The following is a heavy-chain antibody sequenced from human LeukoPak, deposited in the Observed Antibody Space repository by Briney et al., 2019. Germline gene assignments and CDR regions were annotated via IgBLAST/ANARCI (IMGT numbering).Heavy chain of an antibody. J-gene: IGHJ4*02. V-gene: IGHV3-15*01. CDR2: IKSKTDGGTT. Sequence: GRSLRLSCAASGFTFSNAWMSWVRQPPGKGLESVGRIKSKTDGGTTDYAEPVKGRFTISRDDSKNTLCLQMNFLKTEDTALYYCAAVSVDYGDSSFDFWGQGTLVTVSS. CDR1: GFTFSNAW. D-gene: IGHD4-17*01. CDR3: AAVSVDYGDSSFDF.